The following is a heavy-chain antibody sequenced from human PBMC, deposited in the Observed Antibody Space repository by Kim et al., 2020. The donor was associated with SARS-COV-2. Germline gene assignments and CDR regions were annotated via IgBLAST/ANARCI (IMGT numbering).Heavy chain of an antibody. CDR3: VRDMVAANNYYVMDA. D-gene: IGHD2-15*01. V-gene: IGHV3-11*01. J-gene: IGHJ6*02. CDR1: GFTFSDYY. CDR2: ISSNGSTI. Sequence: GGSLRLSCAASGFTFSDYYMSWIRQAPGKGLEWVAYISSNGSTIYYAYSVKGRVTISRDNADYELSLQMNIMSAETTAAAYCVRDMVAANNYYVMDAWG.